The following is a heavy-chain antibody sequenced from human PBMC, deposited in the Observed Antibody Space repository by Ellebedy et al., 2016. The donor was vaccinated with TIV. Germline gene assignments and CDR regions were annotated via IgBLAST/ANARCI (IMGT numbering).Heavy chain of an antibody. CDR2: ISAYNGNT. V-gene: IGHV1-18*04. CDR1: CYTFTSYG. D-gene: IGHD3-3*01. Sequence: ASVKVSCXASCYTFTSYGISWVRQAPGQGLEWMGWISAYNGNTNYAQKLQGRVTMTTDTSTSTAYMELRSLRSDDTAVYYCARGPYYDFWSGYNWFDPWGQGTLVTVSS. CDR3: ARGPYYDFWSGYNWFDP. J-gene: IGHJ5*02.